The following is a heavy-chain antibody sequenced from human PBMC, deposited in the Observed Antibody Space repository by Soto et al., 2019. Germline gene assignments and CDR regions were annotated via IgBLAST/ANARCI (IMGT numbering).Heavy chain of an antibody. CDR3: ARGDTYQLLYFDL. Sequence: QVQLQESGPGLVKPSETLSLTCTVSGGSISSYYWSWIRQPPGKGMEWIGYIYYSGSTNYNPSLKSRVTISVDTSKNQFSLKLSSVTAADTAVYYCARGDTYQLLYFDLWGRGTLVTVSS. J-gene: IGHJ2*01. V-gene: IGHV4-59*01. CDR1: GGSISSYY. CDR2: IYYSGST. D-gene: IGHD2-2*01.